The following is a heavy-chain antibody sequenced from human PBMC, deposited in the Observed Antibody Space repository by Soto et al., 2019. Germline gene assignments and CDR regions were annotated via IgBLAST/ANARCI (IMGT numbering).Heavy chain of an antibody. Sequence: ASVKVSCKASGYTFSTYYMHWVRQAPGQGYEWMGIINPSGGSTTYAQKFQGRVTISADKFTGTAYMELTGLRSDDTAVYYCAGDPDSHYNDSHASSYPWGQGTLVSVSS. J-gene: IGHJ5*02. CDR1: GYTFSTYY. CDR2: INPSGGST. V-gene: IGHV1-46*01. D-gene: IGHD4-4*01. CDR3: AGDPDSHYNDSHASSYP.